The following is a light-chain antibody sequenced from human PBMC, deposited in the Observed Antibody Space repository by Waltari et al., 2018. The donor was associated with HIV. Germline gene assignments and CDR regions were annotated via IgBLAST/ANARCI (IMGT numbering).Light chain of an antibody. V-gene: IGLV1-47*02. Sequence: QSVLTQPPSASGTPGQRVTISCSGSSSNIGRTYVYWYQQLPGTAPKLLIYSNNQRPSGVPDRFSGSKSGTSASLAISGLRSEDEADYYCATWNDSLSGYVFGTGTKVTV. CDR3: ATWNDSLSGYV. CDR1: SSNIGRTY. CDR2: SNN. J-gene: IGLJ1*01.